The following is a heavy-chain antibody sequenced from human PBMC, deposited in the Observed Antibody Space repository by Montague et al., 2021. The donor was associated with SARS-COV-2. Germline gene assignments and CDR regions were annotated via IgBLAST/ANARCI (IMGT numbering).Heavy chain of an antibody. CDR2: IYYSGST. Sequence: SETLSLTCTVSGGSISSSSYYWGWIRQPPGKGLEWIGSIYYSGSTYYNPSLKSRVTISVDTSKNQFSLKLSSVTAADTAVYYCATYDSSGYYGSGETMDDAFDIWGQGTMVTVSS. J-gene: IGHJ3*02. CDR1: GGSISSSSYY. D-gene: IGHD3-22*01. V-gene: IGHV4-39*01. CDR3: ATYDSSGYYGSGETMDDAFDI.